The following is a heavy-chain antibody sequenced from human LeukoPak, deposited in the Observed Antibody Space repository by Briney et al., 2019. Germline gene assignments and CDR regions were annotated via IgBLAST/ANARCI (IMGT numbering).Heavy chain of an antibody. CDR3: ARDKSDGPDY. CDR1: GYTFTNYG. D-gene: IGHD2-21*02. J-gene: IGHJ4*02. Sequence: ASVKVSCKASGYTFTNYGVSWVRQAPGQGLEWMGWISAYNGNTNYAQKFQGRVTITADKSTSTAYMELSSLRSEDTAVYYCARDKSDGPDYWGQGTLVTVSS. V-gene: IGHV1-18*01. CDR2: ISAYNGNT.